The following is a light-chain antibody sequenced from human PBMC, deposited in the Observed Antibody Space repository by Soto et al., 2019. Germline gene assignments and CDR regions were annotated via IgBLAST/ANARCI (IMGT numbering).Light chain of an antibody. J-gene: IGKJ5*01. CDR2: YAS. CDR3: QQYNNWPPIT. V-gene: IGKV3-15*01. CDR1: QSVSNN. Sequence: EIMMTQSPATLSVSPWERATLSCRASQSVSNNVAWYQQKPGQAPRLLIYYASTRATGIPARFSGSGSGTEFTLTISSLQSEDFALYYCQQYNNWPPITFGQGTRLEIK.